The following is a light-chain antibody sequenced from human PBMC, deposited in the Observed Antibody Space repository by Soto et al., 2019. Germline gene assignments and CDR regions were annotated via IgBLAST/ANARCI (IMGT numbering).Light chain of an antibody. V-gene: IGKV1-9*01. CDR1: QGIGSY. CDR3: QQVNAYPWT. CDR2: AAS. J-gene: IGKJ1*01. Sequence: DIQLTQSPSFLSASVGDRVTITCRASQGIGSYLAWYQQKPGKAPKLLIYAASTLQSGVPSRFSGSGSGTEFTLTIRSLQPEDFASYYCQQVNAYPWTFGQGTKVEIE.